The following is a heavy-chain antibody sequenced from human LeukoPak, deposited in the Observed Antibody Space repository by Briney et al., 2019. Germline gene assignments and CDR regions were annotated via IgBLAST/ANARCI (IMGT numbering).Heavy chain of an antibody. CDR2: INHSGST. CDR3: ASGRRILTGYYY. CDR1: GGSISSSSYY. Sequence: SETLSLTCTVSGGSISSSSYYWGWIRQPPGKGLEWIGEINHSGSTNYNPSLKSRVTISVDTSKNQFSLKLSSVTAADTAVYYCASGRRILTGYYYWGQGTLVTVSS. V-gene: IGHV4-39*07. D-gene: IGHD3-9*01. J-gene: IGHJ4*02.